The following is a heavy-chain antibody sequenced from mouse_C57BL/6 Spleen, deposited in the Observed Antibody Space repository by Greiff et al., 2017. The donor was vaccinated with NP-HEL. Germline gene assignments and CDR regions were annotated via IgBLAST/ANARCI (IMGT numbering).Heavy chain of an antibody. D-gene: IGHD2-13*01. J-gene: IGHJ2*01. CDR3: ARHDSFDY. CDR2: ISSGGSYT. Sequence: VQLKESGGDLVKPGGSLKLSCAASGFTFSSYGMSWVRQTPDKRLEWVATISSGGSYTYYPDSVKGRFTISRDNAKNTLYLQMSSLKSEDTAMYYCARHDSFDYWGQGTTLTVSS. CDR1: GFTFSSYG. V-gene: IGHV5-6*01.